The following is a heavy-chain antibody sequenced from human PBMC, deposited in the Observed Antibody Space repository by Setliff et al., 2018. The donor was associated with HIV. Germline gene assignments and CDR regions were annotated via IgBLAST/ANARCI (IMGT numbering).Heavy chain of an antibody. V-gene: IGHV3-74*01. CDR1: GFTFSNVW. CDR3: ARDVRQLGY. CDR2: INSDGSST. Sequence: LSLSCAASGFTFSNVWMSWVRQAPGKGLVWVSRINSDGSSTSYADSVKGRFTISRDNAKNTLYLQMNSLRAEDTAVYYCARDVRQLGYWGQGTLVTVSS. D-gene: IGHD5-18*01. J-gene: IGHJ4*02.